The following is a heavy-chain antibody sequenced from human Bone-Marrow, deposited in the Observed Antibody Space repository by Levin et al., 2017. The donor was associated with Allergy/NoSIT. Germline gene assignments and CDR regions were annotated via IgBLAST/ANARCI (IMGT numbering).Heavy chain of an antibody. J-gene: IGHJ4*02. CDR1: GFSFSDYA. V-gene: IGHV3-30*04. Sequence: GGSLRLSCAASGFSFSDYAMHWVRQAPGKGLEWVAVISYAGDNIHYADSVKGRFTISRDNFKNTLYLQMNRLRVEDTAVYYCARDLSYGSDSYYNVFYWGQGTLVTVSS. D-gene: IGHD3-10*01. CDR3: ARDLSYGSDSYYNVFY. CDR2: ISYAGDNI.